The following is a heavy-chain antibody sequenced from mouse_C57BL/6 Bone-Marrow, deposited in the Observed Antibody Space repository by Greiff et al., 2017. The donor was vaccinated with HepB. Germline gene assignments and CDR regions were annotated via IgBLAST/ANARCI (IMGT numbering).Heavy chain of an antibody. J-gene: IGHJ2*01. Sequence: QVPLQQPGAELVKPGASVKLSCKASGYTFTSYWMHWVKQRPGQGLEWIGMIHPNSGSTNYNEKFKSKATLTVDKSSSTAYMQLSSLTSEDSAVYYCARDDGYYGYFDYWGQGTTLTVSS. V-gene: IGHV1-64*01. D-gene: IGHD2-3*01. CDR1: GYTFTSYW. CDR2: IHPNSGST. CDR3: ARDDGYYGYFDY.